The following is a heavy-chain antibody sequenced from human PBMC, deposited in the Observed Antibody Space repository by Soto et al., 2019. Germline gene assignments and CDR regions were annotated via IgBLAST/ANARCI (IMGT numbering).Heavy chain of an antibody. D-gene: IGHD2-21*01. J-gene: IGHJ4*02. CDR2: TNQDGSTT. Sequence: EVQMVESGGGLVQPGGSLRLSCAASGFTINPYWMSWVRQAPGKGLEWVASTNQDGSTTYYVDSVKGRFTISRDNAKNSLYLQMNSLRAEDTAIYYCGKNHIGRGQGTLVPVSS. CDR1: GFTINPYW. CDR3: GKNHIG. V-gene: IGHV3-7*01.